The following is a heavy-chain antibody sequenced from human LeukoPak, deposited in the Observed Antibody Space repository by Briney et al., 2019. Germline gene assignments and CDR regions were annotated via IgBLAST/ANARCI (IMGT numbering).Heavy chain of an antibody. Sequence: GSSVKDSCKASGYTFTGYYMHWVRQARGQGVDWMGWINPNSGGTNYAQKLQGRVTMTRDTSISTAYMELSRLRSDDTAVYYCARDKVNYYGSGSYARTIDYWSQGTLVTV. D-gene: IGHD3-10*01. CDR2: INPNSGGT. CDR1: GYTFTGYY. V-gene: IGHV1-2*02. CDR3: ARDKVNYYGSGSYARTIDY. J-gene: IGHJ4*02.